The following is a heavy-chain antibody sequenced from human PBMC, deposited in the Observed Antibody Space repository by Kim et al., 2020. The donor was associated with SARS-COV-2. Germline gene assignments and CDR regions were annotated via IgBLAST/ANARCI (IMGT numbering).Heavy chain of an antibody. D-gene: IGHD3-10*01. CDR2: IYYSGST. V-gene: IGHV4-30-4*01. CDR3: AGHYGSGSYYNGFDAFAI. Sequence: SETLSLTCTVSGGSISSGDYYWSWIRQPPGKGREWIGYIYYSGSTYYNPSLKSRVTISVDTSKNQVSLKLSSVTAADTAVYYCAGHYGSGSYYNGFDAFAIWGQGKMVTVSS. J-gene: IGHJ3*02. CDR1: GGSISSGDYY.